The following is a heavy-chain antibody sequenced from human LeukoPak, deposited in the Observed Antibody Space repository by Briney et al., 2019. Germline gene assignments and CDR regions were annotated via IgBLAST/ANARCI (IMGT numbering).Heavy chain of an antibody. CDR3: ARDMRWSQKGDY. Sequence: GGSLRLSCTASGFTFSSYSMNWVRQAPGKGLEWVSSISSSSSYIYYADSVKGRFTISRDNAKNSLYLQMNSLRAEDTAVYYCARDMRWSQKGDYWGQGTLVTVSS. V-gene: IGHV3-21*01. CDR2: ISSSSSYI. CDR1: GFTFSSYS. J-gene: IGHJ4*02. D-gene: IGHD1-26*01.